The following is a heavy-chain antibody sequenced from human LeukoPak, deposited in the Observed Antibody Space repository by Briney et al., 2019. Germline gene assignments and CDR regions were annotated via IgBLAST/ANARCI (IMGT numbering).Heavy chain of an antibody. V-gene: IGHV3-74*01. Sequence: GGSLRLSCAASGFSFSSYWMHWVRQTPGKGLVWVSRISTDGSSTTYADSVKGRFTISRDNAKNTLYLQMHSLRAEDTAMYYCARGTQIFWGQGTPVTVSS. J-gene: IGHJ4*02. D-gene: IGHD2/OR15-2a*01. CDR3: ARGTQIF. CDR1: GFSFSSYW. CDR2: ISTDGSST.